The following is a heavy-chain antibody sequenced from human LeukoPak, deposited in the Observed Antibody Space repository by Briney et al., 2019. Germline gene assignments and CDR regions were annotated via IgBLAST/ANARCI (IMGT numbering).Heavy chain of an antibody. V-gene: IGHV3-23*01. CDR1: GFTFSTYG. Sequence: GGSLRLSCAASGFTFSTYGMGWVRQAPGKGLEWVSGINDNGGTSTLYADSVKGRFTISRDNSKSTLYLQMNSLRADDTALYFCAVIYGSGINPFDYWGQGTPVIVPS. CDR3: AVIYGSGINPFDY. J-gene: IGHJ4*02. CDR2: INDNGGTST. D-gene: IGHD3-10*01.